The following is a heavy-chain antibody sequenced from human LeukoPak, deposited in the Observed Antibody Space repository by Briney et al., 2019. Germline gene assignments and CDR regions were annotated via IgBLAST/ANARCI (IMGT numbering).Heavy chain of an antibody. CDR1: GFTFDDYA. CDR3: ARDPETKRGRDGLDY. Sequence: GGSLRLSCAASGFTFDDYAMHWVRQAPGKGLEWVSGISWNSGSIGYADSVKGRFTISRDNAKNSLYLEMNSLRAEDTALYYCARDPETKRGRDGLDYWGPGTLVIVSS. CDR2: ISWNSGSI. D-gene: IGHD1-14*01. J-gene: IGHJ4*02. V-gene: IGHV3-9*01.